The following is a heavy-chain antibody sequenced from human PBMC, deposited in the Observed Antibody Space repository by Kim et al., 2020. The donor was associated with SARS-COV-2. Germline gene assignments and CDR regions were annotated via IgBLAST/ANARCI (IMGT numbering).Heavy chain of an antibody. Sequence: GGSLRLSCAASGFTFSSYAMHWVRQAPGKGLEWVAVIWYDGSNKYYADSVKGRFTISRDNSKNTLYLQMNSLRAEDTAVYYCAKPKRWLQYNFDYWGQGTLVTVSS. CDR2: IWYDGSNK. J-gene: IGHJ4*02. CDR1: GFTFSSYA. V-gene: IGHV3-33*06. D-gene: IGHD5-12*01. CDR3: AKPKRWLQYNFDY.